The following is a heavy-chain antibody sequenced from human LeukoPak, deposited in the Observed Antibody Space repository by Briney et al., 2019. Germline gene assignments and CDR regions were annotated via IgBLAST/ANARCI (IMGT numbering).Heavy chain of an antibody. CDR2: IKTDGSEK. J-gene: IGHJ1*01. Sequence: PGGSLRLSCVGSGFTFSNYWMGWVRQAPGKGLQWGANIKTDGSEKYYVDSVKGRFTISRDNAKNSLYLQMNSLRAEDTAVYYCATYSSLNRREFQYWGQGTLLTVSS. V-gene: IGHV3-7*01. D-gene: IGHD3-22*01. CDR1: GFTFSNYW. CDR3: ATYSSLNRREFQY.